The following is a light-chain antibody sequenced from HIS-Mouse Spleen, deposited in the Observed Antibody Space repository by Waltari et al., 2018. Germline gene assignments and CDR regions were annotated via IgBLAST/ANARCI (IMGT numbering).Light chain of an antibody. CDR1: ALPKKY. Sequence: SYELTQPPSVSVSPGQTARITCPGDALPKKYAYWYQQKSGQAPGLVTYEDSKRPSVIPERFSGSSSGTMATLTISGAQVEDEADYYCYSTDSSGNHRVFGGGTKLTVL. CDR3: YSTDSSGNHRV. V-gene: IGLV3-10*01. CDR2: EDS. J-gene: IGLJ2*01.